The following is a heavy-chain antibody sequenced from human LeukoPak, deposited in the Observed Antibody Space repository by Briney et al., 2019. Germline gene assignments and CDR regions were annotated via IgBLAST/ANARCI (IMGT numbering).Heavy chain of an antibody. CDR1: GFTFNNFW. D-gene: IGHD3-22*01. Sequence: PGGSLRLSCEASGFTFNNFWMTWVRQAPGKGLEWVSYISSSSSTIYYADSVKGRFTISRDNAKNSLYLQMNSLRAEDTAVYYCARDQGYYDSSGYYYDYWGQGTLVTVSS. V-gene: IGHV3-48*01. CDR2: ISSSSSTI. CDR3: ARDQGYYDSSGYYYDY. J-gene: IGHJ4*02.